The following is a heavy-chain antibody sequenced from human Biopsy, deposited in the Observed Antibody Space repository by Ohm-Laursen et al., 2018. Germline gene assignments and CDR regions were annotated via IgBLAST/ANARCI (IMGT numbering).Heavy chain of an antibody. J-gene: IGHJ4*02. V-gene: IGHV4-59*07. CDR2: ISYTGDT. Sequence: SDTLSFTCTVSGDSISSDFWSWIRPTPGKGLEWIGSISYTGDTNYNPSHEGRITISLYTSKNQFSLMLSSVTAADTAVYYCARSNGYGDYRFEDWGQGTLVTVAS. D-gene: IGHD4-11*01. CDR1: GDSISSDF. CDR3: ARSNGYGDYRFED.